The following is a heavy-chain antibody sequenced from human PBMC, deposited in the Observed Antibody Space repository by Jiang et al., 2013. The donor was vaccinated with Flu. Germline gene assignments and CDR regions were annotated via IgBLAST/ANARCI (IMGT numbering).Heavy chain of an antibody. CDR2: ISYDGSNK. V-gene: IGHV3-30*18. D-gene: IGHD3/OR15-3a*01. Sequence: QLVESGGGVVQPGRSLRLSCAASGFTFSSYGMHWVRQAPGKGLEWVAVISYDGSNKYYADSVKGRFTISRDNSKNTLYLQMNSLRAEDTAVYYCAKPFPGDFGQFDYWGQGTLVTVSS. CDR1: GFTFSSYG. J-gene: IGHJ4*02. CDR3: AKPFPGDFGQFDY.